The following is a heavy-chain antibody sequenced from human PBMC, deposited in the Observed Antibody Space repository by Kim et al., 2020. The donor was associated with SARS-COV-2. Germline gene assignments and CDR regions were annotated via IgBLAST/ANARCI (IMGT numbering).Heavy chain of an antibody. CDR3: ARGCSRASCYEGSMDV. V-gene: IGHV5-51*01. J-gene: IGHJ6*02. D-gene: IGHD2-2*01. CDR2: IHPGDSET. CDR1: GFSFTTYW. Sequence: GESLKISCEASGFSFTTYWIGWVRQMPGKGPEWMGVIHPGDSETKYSASFQGQVTISADKSINTAYLQWSSLQASDTAIYYCARGCSRASCYEGSMDVWGQGTTVTVSS.